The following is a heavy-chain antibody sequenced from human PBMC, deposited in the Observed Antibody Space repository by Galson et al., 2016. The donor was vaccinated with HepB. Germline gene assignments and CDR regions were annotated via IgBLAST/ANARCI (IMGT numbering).Heavy chain of an antibody. CDR3: ANLRGGYSGPRYYDYYNGMDV. V-gene: IGHV3-23*01. CDR1: GFAFSSYA. J-gene: IGHJ6*02. CDR2: ISDSGRTT. Sequence: SLRLSCAASGFAFSSYAMSWVRQAPGKGLEWVSAISDSGRTTYYTDSVKGRFTISRDNSRNTLHLQMNSQTAEDTAIYYCANLRGGYSGPRYYDYYNGMDVWGQGTTVTVSS. D-gene: IGHD5-12*01.